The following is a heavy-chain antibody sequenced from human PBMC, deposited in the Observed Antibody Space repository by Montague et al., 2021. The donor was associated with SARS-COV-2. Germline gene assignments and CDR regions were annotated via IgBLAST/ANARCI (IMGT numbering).Heavy chain of an antibody. D-gene: IGHD3-22*01. J-gene: IGHJ3*02. Sequence: SETLSLTCTVSGGSISSSSYYWGWIRQPPGKGLEWIGNIFYSGSTYYNTSLKSRVTISVDTSTNQFSLRLSSVTAADTAVYYCARLPYFYDSTHAFDIWGQGTMGTVSS. CDR1: GGSISSSSYY. CDR3: ARLPYFYDSTHAFDI. CDR2: IFYSGST. V-gene: IGHV4-39*01.